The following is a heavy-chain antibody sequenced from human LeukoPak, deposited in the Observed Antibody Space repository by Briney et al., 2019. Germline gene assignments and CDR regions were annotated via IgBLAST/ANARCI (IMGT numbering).Heavy chain of an antibody. V-gene: IGHV3-9*01. J-gene: IGHJ4*02. CDR1: GFNFDYYA. CDR3: AKDQSLFNYYFDF. D-gene: IGHD1-1*01. CDR2: ITWNSGHI. Sequence: GGSLRLSCPASGFNFDYYAMHWVRQAPGKGLEWVSSITWNSGHIAYADSVKGRFTISRDNAKNSLYLQMNSLRDEDTAFYYCAKDQSLFNYYFDFWGQGALVTVSS.